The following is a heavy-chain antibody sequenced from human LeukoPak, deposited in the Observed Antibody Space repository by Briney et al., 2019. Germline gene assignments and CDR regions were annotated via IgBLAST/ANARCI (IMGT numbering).Heavy chain of an antibody. Sequence: EGALPVSRAASRWTFSNAWMSWLRQAPGKGLEGVSHMSSGGDTFYTDSVKGTFTISRDNSKNPLYLQMNTLRAEDTAVYFCAKYSPKAAAGMSFDPGGQGTLVTVSS. CDR2: MSSGGDT. CDR3: AKYSPKAAAGMSFDP. CDR1: RWTFSNAW. V-gene: IGHV3-66*01. D-gene: IGHD6-13*01. J-gene: IGHJ5*02.